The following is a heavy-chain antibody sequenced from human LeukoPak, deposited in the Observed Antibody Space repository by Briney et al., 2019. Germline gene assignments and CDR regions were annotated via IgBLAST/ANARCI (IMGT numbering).Heavy chain of an antibody. J-gene: IGHJ3*02. CDR3: ARGPMGSYCSSTSCYHAFDI. CDR2: INPNSGGT. D-gene: IGHD2-2*01. CDR1: GYTFTGYY. V-gene: IGHV1-2*02. Sequence: GASVKVSCKASGYTFTGYYMHWVRQAPGQGLEWMGWINPNSGGTNYAQKFQGRVTMTRDTSISTAYMELSRLRSDDTAVYYCARGPMGSYCSSTSCYHAFDIRGQGTMVTVSS.